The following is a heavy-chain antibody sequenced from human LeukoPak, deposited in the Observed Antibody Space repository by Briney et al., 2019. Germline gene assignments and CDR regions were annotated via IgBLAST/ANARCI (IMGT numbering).Heavy chain of an antibody. CDR3: ARRTSYDTLTGYIYWYFDL. V-gene: IGHV4-59*01. CDR1: GGSISSYY. CDR2: INYSGST. Sequence: SEALSLTCTVSGGSISSYYWSWVRQPPGKGLEWIGYINYSGSTGYNSSLKSRVTMSVDTSKNQFSLKLSSVTAADTAVYFCARRTSYDTLTGYIYWYFDLWGRGTLVTVSS. J-gene: IGHJ2*01. D-gene: IGHD3-9*01.